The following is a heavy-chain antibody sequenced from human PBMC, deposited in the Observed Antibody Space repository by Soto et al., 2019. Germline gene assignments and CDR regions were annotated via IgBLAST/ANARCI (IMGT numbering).Heavy chain of an antibody. Sequence: QVQLVQSGAEVKKPGSSVKVSCKASGGSFGKSAINWVRQTPGQGLEWLGGFIPVYRTLNYAQKFQGRVTITADESTGTAYMTLSSLASDDTAVYYCATGVIWIVSFTVDSWGQGTRVTVSS. J-gene: IGHJ4*02. CDR3: ATGVIWIVSFTVDS. D-gene: IGHD3-3*01. CDR1: GGSFGKSA. V-gene: IGHV1-69*01. CDR2: FIPVYRTL.